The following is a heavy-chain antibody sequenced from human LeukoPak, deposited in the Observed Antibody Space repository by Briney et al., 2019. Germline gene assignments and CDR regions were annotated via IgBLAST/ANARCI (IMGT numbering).Heavy chain of an antibody. CDR2: INPSGGST. D-gene: IGHD3-9*01. CDR3: ARKGILTYYDILSGYWDWFDP. V-gene: IGHV1-46*01. Sequence: ASVNVSCKASGYTFTSYYMHWVRQAPGQGLEWMGIINPSGGSTSYAQKFQGRVTMTRDTSTSTVYMELSSLRSEDTAVYYCARKGILTYYDILSGYWDWFDPWGQGTLVTVSS. CDR1: GYTFTSYY. J-gene: IGHJ5*02.